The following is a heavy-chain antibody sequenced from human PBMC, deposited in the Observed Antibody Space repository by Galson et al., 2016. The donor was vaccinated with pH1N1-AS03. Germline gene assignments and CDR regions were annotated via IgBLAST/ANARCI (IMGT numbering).Heavy chain of an antibody. CDR2: IHYRGTT. V-gene: IGHV4-39*01. CDR3: ARHAQDYLWGSYRYYDY. D-gene: IGHD3-16*02. CDR1: GGSITSSSSY. Sequence: ETLSLTCTVSGGSITSSSSYWGWVRQPPGKGLEWIGSIHYRGTTYYNTSLKSRITISVYTSKNQFSLRLSSLTAADTAVYYCARHAQDYLWGSYRYYDYWGQGTLVT. J-gene: IGHJ4*02.